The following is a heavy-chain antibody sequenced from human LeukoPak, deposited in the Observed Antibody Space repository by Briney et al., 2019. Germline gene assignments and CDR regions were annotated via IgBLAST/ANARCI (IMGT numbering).Heavy chain of an antibody. CDR3: ARAPYGSGRKYYYYMDV. D-gene: IGHD3-10*01. Sequence: GGSLRLSCAASGFTFSSYSMNWVRQAPGKGLEWVSSISSSSSYIYYADSVKGRFTISRDNAKNSLYLQMNSLRAEDTAVYYCARAPYGSGRKYYYYMDVWGKGTTVTVSS. J-gene: IGHJ6*03. CDR2: ISSSSSYI. CDR1: GFTFSSYS. V-gene: IGHV3-21*01.